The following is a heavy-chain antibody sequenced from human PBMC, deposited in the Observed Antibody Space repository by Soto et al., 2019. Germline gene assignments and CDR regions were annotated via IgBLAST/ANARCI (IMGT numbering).Heavy chain of an antibody. Sequence: SGGSLRLSCAASGFTFSSYEMNWVRQAPGKGLEWVSWMTTSGNTIKYADSVRGRFTISRDNAKNSLYLQMNSLRAEDTAVYYCASHTVGSMYWGQGTLVTVSS. D-gene: IGHD3-10*01. CDR1: GFTFSSYE. V-gene: IGHV3-48*03. CDR2: MTTSGNTI. CDR3: ASHTVGSMY. J-gene: IGHJ4*02.